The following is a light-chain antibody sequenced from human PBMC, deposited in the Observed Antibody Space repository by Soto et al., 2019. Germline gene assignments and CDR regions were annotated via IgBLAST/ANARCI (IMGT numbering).Light chain of an antibody. V-gene: IGKV3-20*01. CDR3: QQYGSSPRT. Sequence: ESVLTQSPGTLSLSPGERATLSCRASQTVSKNYLAWFQQNSGQAPRLRISGAFNRATGIPDRFSGSGSGTDFTLTISRLEPEDFAVYYCQQYGSSPRTFGQGTKVEIK. J-gene: IGKJ1*01. CDR1: QTVSKNY. CDR2: GAF.